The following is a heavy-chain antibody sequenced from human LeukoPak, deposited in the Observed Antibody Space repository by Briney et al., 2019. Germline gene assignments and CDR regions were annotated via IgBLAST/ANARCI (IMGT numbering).Heavy chain of an antibody. CDR3: ARDQRIAAAGGPFDY. D-gene: IGHD6-13*01. CDR2: ISYDGSNK. J-gene: IGHJ4*02. CDR1: GFTFSSYG. V-gene: IGHV3-30*19. Sequence: PGGSLRHSCAASGFTFSSYGMHWVRQAPGKGLEWVAVISYDGSNKYYADSVKGRFTISRDNSKNTLYLQMNSLRAEDTAVYYCARDQRIAAAGGPFDYWGQGTLVTVSS.